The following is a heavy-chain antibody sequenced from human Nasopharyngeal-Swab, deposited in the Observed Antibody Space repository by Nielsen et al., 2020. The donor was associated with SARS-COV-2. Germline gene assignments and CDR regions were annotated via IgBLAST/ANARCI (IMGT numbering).Heavy chain of an antibody. Sequence: GGFLSLSCAASGFTFDDYAMHWVRQAPGKGLEWVSGISWNSGSIGYADSVKGRFTISRDNAKNSLYLQMNSLRAEDTALYYCAKAYCSSTSCYHYFDYWGQGTLVTVSS. CDR3: AKAYCSSTSCYHYFDY. V-gene: IGHV3-9*01. J-gene: IGHJ4*02. CDR2: ISWNSGSI. D-gene: IGHD2-2*01. CDR1: GFTFDDYA.